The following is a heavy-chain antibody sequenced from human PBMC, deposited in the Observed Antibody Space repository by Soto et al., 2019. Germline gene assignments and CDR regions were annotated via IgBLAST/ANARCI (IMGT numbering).Heavy chain of an antibody. D-gene: IGHD3-10*01. J-gene: IGHJ4*02. Sequence: GASVKASCTASGGTSSSYAISWARQAPGQGLEWMGGIIPIFGTANYAQKFQGRVTITRDMAPSTAYMELSSLRSEDTAVYYREAESDYYGSGSPDYWGQGTLVTVSS. CDR2: IIPIFGTA. CDR3: EAESDYYGSGSPDY. V-gene: IGHV1-69*05. CDR1: GGTSSSYA.